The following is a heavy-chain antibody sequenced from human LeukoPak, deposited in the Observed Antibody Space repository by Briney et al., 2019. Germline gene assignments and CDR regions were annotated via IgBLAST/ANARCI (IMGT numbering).Heavy chain of an antibody. V-gene: IGHV3-23*01. CDR1: GFTFSSYA. CDR2: ISGSGGST. D-gene: IGHD3-22*01. CDR3: AVPTYYYDSSGYP. J-gene: IGHJ5*02. Sequence: GGSLRLSCAASGFTFSSYAMGWVRQAPGKGLEWVSAISGSGGSTYYADSVKGRFTISRDNSKNTLYLQMNSLRAEDTAVYYCAVPTYYYDSSGYPWGQGTLVTVSS.